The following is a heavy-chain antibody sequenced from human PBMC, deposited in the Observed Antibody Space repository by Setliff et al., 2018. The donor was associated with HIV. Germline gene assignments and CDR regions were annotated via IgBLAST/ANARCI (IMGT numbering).Heavy chain of an antibody. V-gene: IGHV3-15*07. CDR1: GFTFNKAW. CDR2: VKSERDGGTV. J-gene: IGHJ4*02. D-gene: IGHD3-10*01. Sequence: GGSLRLSCAASGFTFNKAWMNWVRQAPGKGLEWIGRVKSERDGGTVNYAAPVKGRFTISVDDSKSTLFLQMNSLKTEDTAVYYCTRQTYYYGSGRYFPPDYWGQGTLVTVSS. CDR3: TRQTYYYGSGRYFPPDY.